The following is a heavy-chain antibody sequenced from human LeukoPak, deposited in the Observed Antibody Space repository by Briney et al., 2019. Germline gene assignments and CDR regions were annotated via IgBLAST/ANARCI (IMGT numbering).Heavy chain of an antibody. Sequence: PSQTLSLTCTVSGGSISSGGYYWSWLRQHPGKGLEWIGYIYYSGSTYYNPSLKSRVTISVDTSKNQFSLKLSSVTAADTAVYYCARVGYDFWSGYYGFDYWGQGTLVTVSS. CDR2: IYYSGST. J-gene: IGHJ4*02. CDR3: ARVGYDFWSGYYGFDY. D-gene: IGHD3-3*01. CDR1: GGSISSGGYY. V-gene: IGHV4-31*03.